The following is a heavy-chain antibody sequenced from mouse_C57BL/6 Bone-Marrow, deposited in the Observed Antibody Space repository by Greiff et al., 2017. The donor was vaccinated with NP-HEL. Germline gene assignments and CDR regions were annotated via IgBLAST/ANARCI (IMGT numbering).Heavy chain of an antibody. D-gene: IGHD1-1*01. V-gene: IGHV1-76*01. CDR2: IYPGSGNT. CDR3: ERWARLRAMDY. CDR1: GYTFTDYY. Sequence: VQLQQSGAELVRPGASVKLSCKASGYTFTDYYINWVKQRPGQGLEWIARIYPGSGNTYYNEKFKGKATLTAEKSSSTAYMQLSSLTSEDSAVYFCERWARLRAMDYWGKGTSVTVSS. J-gene: IGHJ4*01.